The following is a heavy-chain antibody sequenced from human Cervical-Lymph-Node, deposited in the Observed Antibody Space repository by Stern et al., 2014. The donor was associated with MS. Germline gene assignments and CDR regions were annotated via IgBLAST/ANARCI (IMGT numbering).Heavy chain of an antibody. CDR2: INTDGSSP. Sequence: EVQLVESGGGLVPPGGSLRLSCAASGFTFASYSMHWVRPVPGKGLVWVSRINTDGSSPRYADSVKGRFTISRDNAKNMLYLEMNSLRAEDTAVYYCSGSNWYFFDYWGQGTLVTVSS. CDR3: SGSNWYFFDY. CDR1: GFTFASYS. V-gene: IGHV3-74*02. J-gene: IGHJ4*02. D-gene: IGHD6-13*01.